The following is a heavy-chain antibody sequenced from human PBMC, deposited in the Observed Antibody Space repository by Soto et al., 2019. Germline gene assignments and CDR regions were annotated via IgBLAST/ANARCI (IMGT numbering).Heavy chain of an antibody. Sequence: GASVKVSCKASGYTFTSYDINWVRQATGQGLEWMGWMNPNSGNTGYAQKFQGRVTMTRNTSISTAYMELSSLRSEDTAVYYCARDLVVVVAASSPRDYYYYGMDVWGQGTTVTVSS. CDR3: ARDLVVVVAASSPRDYYYYGMDV. CDR1: GYTFTSYD. D-gene: IGHD2-15*01. CDR2: MNPNSGNT. V-gene: IGHV1-8*01. J-gene: IGHJ6*02.